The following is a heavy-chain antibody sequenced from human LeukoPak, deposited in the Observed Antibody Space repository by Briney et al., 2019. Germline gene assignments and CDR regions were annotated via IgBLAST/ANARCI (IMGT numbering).Heavy chain of an antibody. CDR2: IIPILGIA. CDR1: GGTFSSYT. Sequence: SVKVSCKASGGTFSSYTISWVRQAPGQGLEWMGRIIPILGIANYAQKFQGRVTITADKSTSTAYMELSSLRSEDTDVYYCARDLNDFWSGNNWFDPWGQGTLVTVSS. J-gene: IGHJ5*02. D-gene: IGHD3-3*01. CDR3: ARDLNDFWSGNNWFDP. V-gene: IGHV1-69*04.